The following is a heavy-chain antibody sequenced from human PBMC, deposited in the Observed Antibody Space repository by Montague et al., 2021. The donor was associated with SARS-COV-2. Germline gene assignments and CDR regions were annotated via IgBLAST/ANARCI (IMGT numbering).Heavy chain of an antibody. CDR1: GGSISSYY. J-gene: IGHJ4*02. V-gene: IGHV4-4*07. Sequence: SETLSLTCTVSGGSISSYYWSWIRQPAGKGLEWIGRIYTSGSTNYNPSLKSRVTMSVDTSKNQFSLKLSSVTAADTAVYYCARHPLRMTTFGGVMGFDYWGQGTLVTVSS. CDR3: ARHPLRMTTFGGVMGFDY. D-gene: IGHD3-16*01. CDR2: IYTSGST.